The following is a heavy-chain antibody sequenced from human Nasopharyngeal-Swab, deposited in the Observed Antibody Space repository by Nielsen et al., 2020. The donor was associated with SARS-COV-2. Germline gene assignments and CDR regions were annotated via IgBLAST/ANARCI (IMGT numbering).Heavy chain of an antibody. V-gene: IGHV3-30*03. CDR2: KSYDGSNK. J-gene: IGHJ6*02. Sequence: VRQAPGKGLEWGAVKSYDGSNKYYADPVKGRFTISRDNSKNTLYLQMNSLRAEDAAVYYCARVRLPGYYSAYYYGMDVWGQGTTVTVSS. CDR3: ARVRLPGYYSAYYYGMDV. D-gene: IGHD3-9*01.